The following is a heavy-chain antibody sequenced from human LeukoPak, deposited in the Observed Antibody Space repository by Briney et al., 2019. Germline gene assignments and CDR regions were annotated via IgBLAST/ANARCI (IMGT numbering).Heavy chain of an antibody. D-gene: IGHD1-1*01. V-gene: IGHV1-69*06. CDR2: IIPIFDTP. J-gene: IGHJ6*04. CDR1: GGTFSSSG. CDR3: TRGAFNYNDGYYHGMDV. Sequence: SVNVSCTASGGTFSSSGINWVRQDPGQGLEWVGGIIPIFDTPNYAHKFQGRVTITADKSTSTAYMELSSLRSEDTAVYYCTRGAFNYNDGYYHGMDVWGKGTTVTVSS.